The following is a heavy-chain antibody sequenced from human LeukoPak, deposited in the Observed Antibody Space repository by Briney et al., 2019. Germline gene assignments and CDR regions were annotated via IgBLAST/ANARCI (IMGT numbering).Heavy chain of an antibody. CDR2: ISSSSSYI. Sequence: GGSLRLSCAASGFTFSGYTINWVRQAPGKGLEWVSSISSSSSYIYYADSVKGRFTISRHNAKRSLYLQMNSLRAEDTAVYYCARDLGGYGDYGTNFDYWGQGTLVTVSS. CDR3: ARDLGGYGDYGTNFDY. D-gene: IGHD4-17*01. J-gene: IGHJ4*02. CDR1: GFTFSGYT. V-gene: IGHV3-21*01.